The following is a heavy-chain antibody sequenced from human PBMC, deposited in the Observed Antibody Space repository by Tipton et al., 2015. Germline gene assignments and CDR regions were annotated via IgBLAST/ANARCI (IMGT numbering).Heavy chain of an antibody. Sequence: TLSLTCAISGDSFTSNNWWSWVRQPPGKGLEWIGGIYHTGSTNFQPSLRSRVTMSVDKSRNQFSLNLRSVTAADTAVYFCARASFAIWGSYRTYFDHWGQGILITVSS. V-gene: IGHV4-4*01. D-gene: IGHD3-16*02. CDR3: ARASFAIWGSYRTYFDH. CDR1: GDSFTSNNW. CDR2: IYHTGST. J-gene: IGHJ4*02.